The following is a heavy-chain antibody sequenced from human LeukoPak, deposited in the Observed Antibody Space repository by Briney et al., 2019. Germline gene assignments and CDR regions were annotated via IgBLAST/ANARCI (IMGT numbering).Heavy chain of an antibody. J-gene: IGHJ4*02. CDR1: GFTFSSYE. V-gene: IGHV3-48*03. CDR3: ARERTTIVSGTTIGAY. D-gene: IGHD2/OR15-2a*01. Sequence: GGSLRLSCAASGFTFSSYEMNWVRQAPGKGLEWISYITGSGDVTYYADYVKGRFTISRDNAKNSLFLQMNSLTADDTAFYYCARERTTIVSGTTIGAYWGQGTLVTVSS. CDR2: ITGSGDVT.